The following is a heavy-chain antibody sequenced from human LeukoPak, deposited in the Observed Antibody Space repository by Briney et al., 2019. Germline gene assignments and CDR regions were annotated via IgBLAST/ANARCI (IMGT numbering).Heavy chain of an antibody. V-gene: IGHV4-34*01. CDR3: ARVGPYYYYGMDV. Sequence: SETLSLTCAVYGGSFSGYYWSWIRQPPGKGLEWIGEINYSGSTNYNPSLKSRVTISVDTSKNQFSLKLSSVTAADTAVYYCARVGPYYYYGMDVWGQGTTVTVSS. J-gene: IGHJ6*02. CDR1: GGSFSGYY. CDR2: INYSGST.